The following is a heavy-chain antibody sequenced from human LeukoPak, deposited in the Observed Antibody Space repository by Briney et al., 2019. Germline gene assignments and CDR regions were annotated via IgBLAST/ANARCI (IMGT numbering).Heavy chain of an antibody. J-gene: IGHJ6*03. CDR2: INWNGGST. V-gene: IGHV3-20*04. Sequence: RTGGSLRLSCAASGFTFDDYGMSWVRQAPGKGLEWVSGINWNGGSTGYADSVKGRFTISRDNAKNSLYLQMNSLRAEDTALYYCARVDERRSGYYWTAYYYYYMDVWGKGTTVTVSS. D-gene: IGHD3-3*01. CDR1: GFTFDDYG. CDR3: ARVDERRSGYYWTAYYYYYMDV.